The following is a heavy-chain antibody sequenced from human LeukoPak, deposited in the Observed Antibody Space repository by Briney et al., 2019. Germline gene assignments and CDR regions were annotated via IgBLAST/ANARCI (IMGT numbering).Heavy chain of an antibody. D-gene: IGHD6-6*01. Sequence: GGSLRLSCGASGFTFSSFSMNWVRQAPGKGLEWVSYISSSSRYIYYADSVKGRFTVSRDNAKNSLYLQMNSLRAEDTAVYYCARDDAPYTSSADFDYWGQGTLVTVSS. J-gene: IGHJ4*02. CDR3: ARDDAPYTSSADFDY. CDR2: ISSSSRYI. CDR1: GFTFSSFS. V-gene: IGHV3-21*01.